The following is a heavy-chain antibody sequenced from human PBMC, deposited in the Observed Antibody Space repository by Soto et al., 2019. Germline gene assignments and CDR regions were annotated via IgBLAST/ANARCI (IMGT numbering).Heavy chain of an antibody. J-gene: IGHJ4*02. Sequence: AVKVSCKASGGTFSNFVIIWVRQAPGQGLEWMGGNIPIFGTANYAQKFQGRVTIIADESTGTTYMELTSLRSEDTAVYYCARAPILVGETTYENYFDYWGQGTMVTVSS. D-gene: IGHD2-21*01. CDR1: GGTFSNFV. V-gene: IGHV1-69*13. CDR2: NIPIFGTA. CDR3: ARAPILVGETTYENYFDY.